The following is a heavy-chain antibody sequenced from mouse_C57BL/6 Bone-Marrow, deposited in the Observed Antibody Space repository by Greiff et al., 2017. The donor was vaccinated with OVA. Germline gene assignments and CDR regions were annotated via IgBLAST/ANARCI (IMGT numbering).Heavy chain of an antibody. J-gene: IGHJ2*01. V-gene: IGHV1-81*01. CDR1: GYTFTSYG. Sequence: VQLQQSGAELARPGASVKLSCKASGYTFTSYGISWVKQRTGQGLEWIGEIYPRSGNTSYNEKFKGKATLTVDKSSSTAYMELRCLTSEDSAVYFCARLPFYYGSTFFDYWGQGTTLAFSS. D-gene: IGHD1-1*01. CDR3: ARLPFYYGSTFFDY. CDR2: IYPRSGNT.